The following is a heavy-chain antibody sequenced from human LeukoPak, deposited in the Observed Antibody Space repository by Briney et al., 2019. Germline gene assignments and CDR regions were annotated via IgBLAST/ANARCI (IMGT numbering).Heavy chain of an antibody. D-gene: IGHD3-3*01. CDR3: AESGYAGDFDL. CDR2: IYTSGST. Sequence: SETLSLTCTVSGGSISSGSYYWSWIRQPAGKGLEWIGRIYTSGSTNYNPSLKSRVTISVDTSKNQFSLKLSSVTAADTAVYYCAESGYAGDFDLWGRGTLVTVSS. V-gene: IGHV4-61*02. J-gene: IGHJ2*01. CDR1: GGSISSGSYY.